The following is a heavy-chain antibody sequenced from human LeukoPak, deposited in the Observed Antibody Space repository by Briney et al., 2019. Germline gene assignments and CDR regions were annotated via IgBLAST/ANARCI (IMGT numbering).Heavy chain of an antibody. J-gene: IGHJ4*02. V-gene: IGHV1-69*04. CDR1: GGTFSSYA. D-gene: IGHD3-10*01. Sequence: SVKVSCKASGGTFSSYAISWVRQAPGQGLEWMGRIIPILGIANYAQKFQGRVTTTADKSTSTAYMELSSLRSEDTAVYYCARESPPGDDYWGQGTLVTVSS. CDR3: ARESPPGDDY. CDR2: IIPILGIA.